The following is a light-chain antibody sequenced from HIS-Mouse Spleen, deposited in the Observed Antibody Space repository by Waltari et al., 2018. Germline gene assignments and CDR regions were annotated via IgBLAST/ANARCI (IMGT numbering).Light chain of an antibody. J-gene: IGLJ2*01. CDR1: SSAVGGYHY. CDR3: CSYAGSYNVV. CDR2: DVS. V-gene: IGLV2-11*01. Sequence: SALTQPRSVSGSPGQSVTISCTGTSSAVGGYHYVSLYQQHPGKAPKLMIYDVSKRPSGVPDRFSGSKSGNTASLTISGLQAEDEADYYCCSYAGSYNVVFGGGTKLTVL.